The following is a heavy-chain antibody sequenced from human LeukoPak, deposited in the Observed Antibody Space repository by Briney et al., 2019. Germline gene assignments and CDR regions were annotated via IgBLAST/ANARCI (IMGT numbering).Heavy chain of an antibody. CDR3: VIDLGDYNDF. D-gene: IGHD2-15*01. V-gene: IGHV3-74*01. CDR2: INTQGTYT. Sequence: GGSLTLSCAASGFTFSSYWMHWVRQDPGRGLLWVSRINTQGTYTNYADSVKGRFTISRDNAKNTLYLQMSSLRADDTAVYYCVIDLGDYNDFWGQGTLVSVSS. CDR1: GFTFSSYW. J-gene: IGHJ4*02.